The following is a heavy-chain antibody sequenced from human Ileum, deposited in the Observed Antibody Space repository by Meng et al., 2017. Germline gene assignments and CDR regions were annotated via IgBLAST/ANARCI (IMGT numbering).Heavy chain of an antibody. V-gene: IGHV4-61*02. CDR1: GGSISSGSYY. Sequence: SETLSLTCTVSGGSISSGSYYWSWIRQPAGKGLEWIGRIYTSGSTNYNPSLKSRVTISVDTSKNQFSLKLSSVTAADTAVYYCARVAVAGQTYYYDSSGYRGYAFDIWGQGTMVTVSS. D-gene: IGHD3-22*01. J-gene: IGHJ3*02. CDR2: IYTSGST. CDR3: ARVAVAGQTYYYDSSGYRGYAFDI.